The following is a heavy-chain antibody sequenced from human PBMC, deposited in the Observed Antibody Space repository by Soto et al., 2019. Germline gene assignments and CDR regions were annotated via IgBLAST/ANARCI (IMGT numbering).Heavy chain of an antibody. J-gene: IGHJ5*02. D-gene: IGHD6-13*01. CDR3: ARFHSSSWPPHVP. CDR2: IIPIFGTA. CDR1: GGTFSSYA. V-gene: IGHV1-69*13. Sequence: SVKVSCKASGGTFSSYAISWVRQAPGQGLEWMGGIIPIFGTANYAQKFQGRDTITADESTSTAYMELSSLRSEDTAVYYCARFHSSSWPPHVPWDQGTLVTVSS.